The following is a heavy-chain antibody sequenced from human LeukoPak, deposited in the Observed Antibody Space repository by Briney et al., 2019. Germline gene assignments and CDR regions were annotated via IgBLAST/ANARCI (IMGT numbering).Heavy chain of an antibody. Sequence: SETLSFTCTVSAXSISSYYGSWIRQPPGKGLEWIGYSHYSGSTNYNPSLKSRVTISVDTSNSQFSLKLSTVTAADTAVYFCGSNNNLVGATNNDAFDIWGQGTMVTVSS. CDR1: AXSISSYY. CDR2: SHYSGST. V-gene: IGHV4-59*01. J-gene: IGHJ3*02. D-gene: IGHD1-26*01. CDR3: GSNNNLVGATNNDAFDI.